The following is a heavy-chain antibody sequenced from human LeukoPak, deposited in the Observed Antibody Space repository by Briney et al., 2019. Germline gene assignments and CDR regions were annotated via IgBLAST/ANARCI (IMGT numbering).Heavy chain of an antibody. V-gene: IGHV3-23*01. Sequence: PGGSLRLSCAASGFTFSSYAMSWVRQAPGKGLEWVSSISGSGGSTYYSDSVKGRFTISRDNSKNTLYLQLNSLRAEDTAVYYCAKDRSSGWYDAFDIWGQGTMSSSLQ. D-gene: IGHD6-19*01. CDR1: GFTFSSYA. CDR3: AKDRSSGWYDAFDI. J-gene: IGHJ3*02. CDR2: ISGSGGST.